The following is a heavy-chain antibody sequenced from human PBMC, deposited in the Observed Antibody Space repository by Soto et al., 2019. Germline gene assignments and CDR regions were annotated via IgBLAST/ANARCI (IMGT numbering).Heavy chain of an antibody. CDR3: AAGGTRWLHSPFDY. CDR1: GHTLTELS. V-gene: IGHV1-24*01. D-gene: IGHD1-1*01. J-gene: IGHJ4*02. CDR2: FDPEDGET. Sequence: QVHLVQSGAEVKKPGASVKVSCKVSGHTLTELSMHWVRQAPGKGLEWMGGFDPEDGETICAQNFQGRVTLTEDTSTDSTYLELSSLRSEDTAVYYCAAGGTRWLHSPFDYWGQGTLITISS.